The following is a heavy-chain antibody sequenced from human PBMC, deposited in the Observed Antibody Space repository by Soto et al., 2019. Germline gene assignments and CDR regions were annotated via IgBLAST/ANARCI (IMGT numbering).Heavy chain of an antibody. D-gene: IGHD6-19*01. V-gene: IGHV1-2*04. CDR1: GYTFTGYY. CDR2: INPNSGGT. J-gene: IGHJ4*02. Sequence: QVQLVQSGAEVKKPGASVKVSCKASGYTFTGYYMHWVRQAPGQGLEWMGWINPNSGGTNYAQKFQGWVTMTRDTSLSTAYMELSRLRSDDTAVYYCARDRRRTSDWYYFDYWGQGTLVTVSS. CDR3: ARDRRRTSDWYYFDY.